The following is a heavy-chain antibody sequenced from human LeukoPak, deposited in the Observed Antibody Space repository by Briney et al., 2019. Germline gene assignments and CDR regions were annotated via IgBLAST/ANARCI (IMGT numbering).Heavy chain of an antibody. CDR1: GFTFSSYA. CDR2: ISGSGGST. CDR3: ARASPADYYGMDV. Sequence: PGGSLRLSCAVSGFTFSSYAMSWVRQAPGNGLEWVSAISGSGGSTYYADSVKGRFTISRDNSKNTLYLQMNSLRAEDTAVYYCARASPADYYGMDVWGQGTPVTVS. D-gene: IGHD6-6*01. V-gene: IGHV3-23*01. J-gene: IGHJ6*02.